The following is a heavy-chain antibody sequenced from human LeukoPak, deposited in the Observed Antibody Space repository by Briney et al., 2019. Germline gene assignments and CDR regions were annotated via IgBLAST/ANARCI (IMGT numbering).Heavy chain of an antibody. V-gene: IGHV3-23*01. CDR3: AKDNWAAAASTLFDY. Sequence: PGGSLRLSCVGSGFTFGSHAMSWVRQAPGKGLTWVSSITGSSGTTYYADSVKGRFTISRDNSKNTLYLQMNSLRAEDTAVYYCAKDNWAAAASTLFDYWGQGTLVTVSS. CDR2: ITGSSGTT. CDR1: GFTFGSHA. D-gene: IGHD6-13*01. J-gene: IGHJ4*02.